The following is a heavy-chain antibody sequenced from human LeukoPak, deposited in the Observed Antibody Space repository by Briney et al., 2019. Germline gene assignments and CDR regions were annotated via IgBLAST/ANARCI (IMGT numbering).Heavy chain of an antibody. D-gene: IGHD1-14*01. Sequence: GGSLRLSCAASGFTFSSYGMHWVRQAPGKGLEWVAFIRYDGSNKYYADSVKGRFTISRDNSKNTLYLQMNSLRAGDTAVYYCAKDSSREGAGDAFDIWGQGTMVTVSS. CDR2: IRYDGSNK. CDR3: AKDSSREGAGDAFDI. V-gene: IGHV3-30*02. J-gene: IGHJ3*02. CDR1: GFTFSSYG.